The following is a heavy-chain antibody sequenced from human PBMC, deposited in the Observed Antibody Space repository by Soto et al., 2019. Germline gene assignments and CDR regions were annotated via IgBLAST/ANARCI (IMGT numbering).Heavy chain of an antibody. V-gene: IGHV6-1*01. J-gene: IGHJ4*02. CDR3: ARAGVTFFGLCPHFYL. D-gene: IGHD3-9*01. Sequence: SQTLSRTCAISGDSFFSNSHARHWIRQSHSSGIEWLGRTFYRSKWYNDYAISVKGRITISSDTSKNQFSLQLTSVTPDDAGVYYCARAGVTFFGLCPHFYLWGQGTMVTVSS. CDR1: GDSFFSNSHA. CDR2: TFYRSKWYN.